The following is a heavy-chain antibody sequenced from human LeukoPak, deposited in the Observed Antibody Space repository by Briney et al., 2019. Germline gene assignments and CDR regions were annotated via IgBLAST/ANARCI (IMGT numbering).Heavy chain of an antibody. CDR2: FYGGGSS. CDR3: ARGTYYYDSSGYLGDAFDI. V-gene: IGHV3-53*01. Sequence: PGGSLRLSCAASGFTVNSNYMSWVRQAQGKGLEWVSVFYGGGSSYYADSVNGRFTISRDNSKNTLFLQMNSLRAEDTAVYYCARGTYYYDSSGYLGDAFDIWGQGTMVTVSS. D-gene: IGHD3-22*01. CDR1: GFTVNSNY. J-gene: IGHJ3*02.